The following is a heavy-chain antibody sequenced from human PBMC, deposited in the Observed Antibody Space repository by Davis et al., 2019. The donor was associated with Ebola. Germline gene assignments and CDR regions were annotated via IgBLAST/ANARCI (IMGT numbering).Heavy chain of an antibody. CDR3: RSNFDY. CDR2: TKSKSDGGAA. CDR1: GFSLTDAW. V-gene: IGHV3-15*01. Sequence: PGGSLRLSCAVYGFSLTDAWMNWVRQAPGKGLEWVGRTKSKSDGGAADYAAPVKGRFTISRDDSKNTVYLQMNSLKTEDTAVYYCRSNFDYWGQGALVTVSS. J-gene: IGHJ4*02.